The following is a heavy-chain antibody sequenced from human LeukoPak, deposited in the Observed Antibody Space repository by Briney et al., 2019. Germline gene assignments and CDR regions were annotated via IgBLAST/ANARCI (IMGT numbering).Heavy chain of an antibody. CDR1: GDSVSSNSAA. CDR2: TYYRSKWYN. J-gene: IGHJ4*02. V-gene: IGHV6-1*01. Sequence: SQTLSLTCAISGDSVSSNSAAWNWSRQSPSRGLEWRGRTYYRSKWYNDYAVSVKSRITINPDTSKNQFSLQLNSVTPEDTAVYYCAREASGSYYERFGYWGQGTLVTVSS. CDR3: AREASGSYYERFGY. D-gene: IGHD1-26*01.